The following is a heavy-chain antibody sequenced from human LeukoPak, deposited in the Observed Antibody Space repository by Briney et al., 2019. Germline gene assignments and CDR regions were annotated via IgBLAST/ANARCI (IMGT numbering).Heavy chain of an antibody. CDR3: ARRSTSCLDY. D-gene: IGHD2-2*01. V-gene: IGHV4-34*01. J-gene: IGHJ4*02. Sequence: SETLSLTCVVYGGSLSDYYWSWIRQPPGKGLEWIGEINHRGITNYNPSLTSRVTISVDTSKNQFSLNLTSLTAADTAVYYCARRSTSCLDYWGQGTLVTVSS. CDR2: INHRGIT. CDR1: GGSLSDYY.